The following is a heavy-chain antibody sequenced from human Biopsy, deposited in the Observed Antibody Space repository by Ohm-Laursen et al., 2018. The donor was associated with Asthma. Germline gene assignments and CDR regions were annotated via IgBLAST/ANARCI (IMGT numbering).Heavy chain of an antibody. D-gene: IGHD1-26*01. CDR3: PKDVFPGWEVRRGPDY. CDR1: GFVFRSHA. J-gene: IGHJ4*02. V-gene: IGHV3-30*18. CDR2: IAYDGSKK. Sequence: SLRLSCSASGFVFRSHAMHWVRQAPGKGLEWVAVIAYDGSKKYYADSVKGRFTISRDNSKNTLYLQMNSLRGEDTAVYYCPKDVFPGWEVRRGPDYWGQGTLVTVSA.